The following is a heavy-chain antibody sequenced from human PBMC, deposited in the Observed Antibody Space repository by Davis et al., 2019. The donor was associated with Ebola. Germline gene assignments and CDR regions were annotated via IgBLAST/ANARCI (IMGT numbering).Heavy chain of an antibody. V-gene: IGHV3-9*01. Sequence: SLKISCAASGFTFSDYAMHWVRQAPGKGLEWVSSISWNSGTIDYADSVKGRFSISRDNAKNTVYLQMNSLRVEDTAMYYCARHVNGDFWYFDLWGRGTRVTVSS. J-gene: IGHJ2*01. CDR1: GFTFSDYA. CDR2: ISWNSGTI. D-gene: IGHD4-17*01. CDR3: ARHVNGDFWYFDL.